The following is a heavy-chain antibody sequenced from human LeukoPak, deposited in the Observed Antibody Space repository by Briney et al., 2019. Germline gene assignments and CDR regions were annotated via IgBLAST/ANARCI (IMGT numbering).Heavy chain of an antibody. D-gene: IGHD3-3*01. CDR1: GYTFTGYY. Sequence: GASVKVSCKASGYTFTGYYMHWVRQAPGQGLEWMGWINPNSGGTNYAQKFQGRVTMTRDTSISTAYMELSRLRSDDTAVYYCARVSRVSSVLRFLEWLLDYWGQGTLVTVSS. V-gene: IGHV1-2*02. J-gene: IGHJ4*02. CDR2: INPNSGGT. CDR3: ARVSRVSSVLRFLEWLLDY.